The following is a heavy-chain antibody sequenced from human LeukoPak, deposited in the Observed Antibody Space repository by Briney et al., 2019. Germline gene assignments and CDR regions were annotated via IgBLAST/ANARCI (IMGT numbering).Heavy chain of an antibody. V-gene: IGHV4-39*01. CDR3: ARHRRVTMVRGVGIMDV. CDR1: GGSISSSSYY. J-gene: IGHJ6*02. Sequence: PSETLSLTCTVSGGSISSSSYYWGWIRQPPGKGLEWIGRIYYSGSPYYNPSLKSRVTISVDTSKNQFSLKLSSVTAADTAVYYCARHRRVTMVRGVGIMDVWGQGTTVTVSS. CDR2: IYYSGSP. D-gene: IGHD3-10*01.